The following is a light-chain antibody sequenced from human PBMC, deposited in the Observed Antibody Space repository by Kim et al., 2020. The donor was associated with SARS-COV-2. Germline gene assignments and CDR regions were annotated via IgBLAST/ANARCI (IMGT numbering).Light chain of an antibody. CDR1: QSVRSN. J-gene: IGKJ1*01. V-gene: IGKV3-15*01. Sequence: EIVMTQSPVTLSVSPGERATLSCRASQSVRSNLVWYQQKPGQAPRLLIYGASARATGIPARFSGSGSGTEFTLTISSLQSEDFAVYYSQQYNNSPRRFGQRTKVE. CDR2: GAS. CDR3: QQYNNSPRR.